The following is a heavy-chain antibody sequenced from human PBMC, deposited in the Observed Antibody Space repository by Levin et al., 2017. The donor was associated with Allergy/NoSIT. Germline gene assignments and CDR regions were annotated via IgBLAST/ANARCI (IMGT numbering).Heavy chain of an antibody. J-gene: IGHJ5*02. Sequence: GASVKVSCKASGYTFTGYYMHWVRQAPGQGLEWMGWINPNSGGTNYAQKFQGRVTMTRDTSISTAYMELSRLRSDDTAVYYCARDHRDYYGSGSLNWFDPWGQGTLVTVSS. D-gene: IGHD3-10*01. V-gene: IGHV1-2*02. CDR1: GYTFTGYY. CDR2: INPNSGGT. CDR3: ARDHRDYYGSGSLNWFDP.